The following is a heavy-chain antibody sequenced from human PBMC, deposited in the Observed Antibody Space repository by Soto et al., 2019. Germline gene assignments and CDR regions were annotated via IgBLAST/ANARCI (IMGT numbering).Heavy chain of an antibody. CDR2: IGTAGDT. V-gene: IGHV3-13*01. CDR3: ARTRSTSWGRDFDY. CDR1: GFTFSSYD. Sequence: GGSLRLSCAASGFTFSSYDMHWVRQATGKGLEWVSAIGTAGDTYYPGSVKGRFTISRENAKNSLYLQMNSLRAEDTAVYYCARTRSTSWGRDFDYWGQGTLVTVSS. J-gene: IGHJ4*02. D-gene: IGHD2-2*01.